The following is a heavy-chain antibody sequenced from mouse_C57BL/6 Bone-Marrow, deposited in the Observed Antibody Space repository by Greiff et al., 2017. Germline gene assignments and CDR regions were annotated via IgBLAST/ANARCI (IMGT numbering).Heavy chain of an antibody. V-gene: IGHV5-12*01. CDR3: AKISYYSMDY. D-gene: IGHD5-1-1*01. CDR2: ISNGGGST. Sequence: EVQLQESGGGLVQPGGSLKLSCAASGFTFSDYYMSWVRQTPGKRLEWVADISNGGGSTYYTDTVKGRFTISGDNAKNTLYLQMSRLKSEDTAMYYCAKISYYSMDYWGQGTSGTVSS. CDR1: GFTFSDYY. J-gene: IGHJ4*01.